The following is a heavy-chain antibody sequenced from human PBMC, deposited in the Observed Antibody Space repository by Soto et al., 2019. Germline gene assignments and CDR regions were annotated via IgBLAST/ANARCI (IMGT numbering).Heavy chain of an antibody. Sequence: QVQLVESGGGVVQPGRSLRLSCAASGFTFSSYAMHWVRQAPGKGLEWVAVISYDGSNKYYADSVKGRFTISRDNSKNTLYLQMNSLRAEDTAVYYCARDPTMVRGVFPLNLDYWGQGTLVTVSS. V-gene: IGHV3-30-3*01. CDR2: ISYDGSNK. J-gene: IGHJ4*02. CDR3: ARDPTMVRGVFPLNLDY. CDR1: GFTFSSYA. D-gene: IGHD3-10*01.